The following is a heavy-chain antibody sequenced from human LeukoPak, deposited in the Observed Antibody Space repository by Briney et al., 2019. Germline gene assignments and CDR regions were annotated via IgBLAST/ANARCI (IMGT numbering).Heavy chain of an antibody. V-gene: IGHV4-31*03. CDR1: GGSISSGGYY. J-gene: IGHJ5*02. D-gene: IGHD1-1*01. Sequence: SETLSLTCTVSGGSISSGGYYWSWIRQHPGKGLEWIGYIYYSGSTYYNPSLKSRVTISVDTSKNQFSLKLSSVTAADTAVYYCARVGDTERWFDPWGQGTLVTVSS. CDR3: ARVGDTERWFDP. CDR2: IYYSGST.